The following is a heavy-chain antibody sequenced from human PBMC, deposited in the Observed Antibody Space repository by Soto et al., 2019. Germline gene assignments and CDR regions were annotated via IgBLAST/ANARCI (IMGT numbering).Heavy chain of an antibody. D-gene: IGHD3-16*02. Sequence: PVGSLRLSCTASGFTFRTYAMTWFRQAPVKVLEWVSAISGSAGTFYATSVKGRFTISRDNSRSTVYLQMHSLRAEDSAIYYCAKEKDYDFNWGSDRFTSHYWGRGTLVTVSS. CDR2: ISGSAGT. J-gene: IGHJ4*02. V-gene: IGHV3-23*01. CDR3: AKEKDYDFNWGSDRFTSHY. CDR1: GFTFRTYA.